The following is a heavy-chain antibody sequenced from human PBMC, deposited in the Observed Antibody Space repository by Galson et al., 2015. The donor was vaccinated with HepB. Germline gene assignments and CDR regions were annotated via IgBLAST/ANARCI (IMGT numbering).Heavy chain of an antibody. CDR3: ARIYSSSSRDAFDI. D-gene: IGHD6-13*01. V-gene: IGHV2-5*02. Sequence: PALVKPTQTLTLTCTFSGFSLSTSGVGVGWIRQSPGKALEWLALIYWDDDKRYSPSLKSRLTITKDTSKNQVVLTMTNMDPVDTATYYCARIYSSSSRDAFDIWGQGTVVTVSS. CDR1: GFSLSTSGVG. J-gene: IGHJ3*02. CDR2: IYWDDDK.